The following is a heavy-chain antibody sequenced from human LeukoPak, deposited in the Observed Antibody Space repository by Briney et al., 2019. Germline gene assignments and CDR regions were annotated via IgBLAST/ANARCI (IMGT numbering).Heavy chain of an antibody. V-gene: IGHV4-4*02. CDR1: GGSISSSNW. CDR2: IYHSGST. D-gene: IGHD3-10*01. J-gene: IGHJ3*02. CDR3: ASPMTFVVRGVAGIDAFDI. Sequence: LETLSLTCAVSGGSISSSNWWSWVRQPPGKGLEWIGEIYHSGSTNYNPSLRSGVTISVDRSKNLFSLRLTSVTAADTAIYYCASPMTFVVRGVAGIDAFDIRGQGTMVTVSS.